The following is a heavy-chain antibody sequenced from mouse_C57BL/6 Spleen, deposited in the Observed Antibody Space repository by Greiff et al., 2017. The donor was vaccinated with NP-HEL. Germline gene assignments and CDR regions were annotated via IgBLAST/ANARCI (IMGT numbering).Heavy chain of an antibody. J-gene: IGHJ2*01. CDR2: ISSGSSTI. CDR1: GFTFSDYG. Sequence: EVQVVESGGGLVKPGGSLKLSCAASGFTFSDYGMHWVRQAPEKGLEWVAYISSGSSTIYYADTVKGRFTISRDNAKNTLFLQMTSLRSEDTAMYYCARGGDYDKRGCDYWGQGTTLTVSS. D-gene: IGHD2-4*01. CDR3: ARGGDYDKRGCDY. V-gene: IGHV5-17*01.